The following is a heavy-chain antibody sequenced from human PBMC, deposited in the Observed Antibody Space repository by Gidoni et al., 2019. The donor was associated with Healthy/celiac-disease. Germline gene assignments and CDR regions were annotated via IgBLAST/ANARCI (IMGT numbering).Heavy chain of an antibody. V-gene: IGHV4-34*01. CDR1: GGSFSGYY. CDR3: ARGTTVDY. D-gene: IGHD4-4*01. Sequence: QVQLQQWGAGLLKPSETLSLTCAVYGGSFSGYYGSGIRQPPGKGLEWIGEINHSGSNHYNPSLKSQVTISVDTSKNKFSLKLSAVSDADTAMDYWARGTTVDYWGQGTLVTVSS. CDR2: INHSGSN. J-gene: IGHJ4*02.